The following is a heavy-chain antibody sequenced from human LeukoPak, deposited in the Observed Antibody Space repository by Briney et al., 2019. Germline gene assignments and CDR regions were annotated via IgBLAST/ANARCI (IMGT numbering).Heavy chain of an antibody. Sequence: GGSLRLSCAASGFSFSSYAMSWVRQAPGKGLEWVSSLGGIGGSTYHADSLKGRFTTSRDNSKNTLYLQMNILRAEDTAVYYCARRGYRYGEFEYWGQGTLVTVSS. V-gene: IGHV3-23*01. CDR3: ARRGYRYGEFEY. CDR2: LGGIGGST. D-gene: IGHD5-18*01. CDR1: GFSFSSYA. J-gene: IGHJ4*02.